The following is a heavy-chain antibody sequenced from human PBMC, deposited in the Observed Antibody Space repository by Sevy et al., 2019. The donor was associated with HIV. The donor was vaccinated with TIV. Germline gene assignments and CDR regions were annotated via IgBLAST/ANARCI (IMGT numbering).Heavy chain of an antibody. CDR3: AKERKNIRSWFDP. Sequence: ASVKVSCKASGYSFTNYGIGWVRQAPGQGLEWMGWISGYNGYTNYSQNLQGRVTMTTDTSTSTAYMELRSLRSDDTAIYYCAKERKNIRSWFDPWGQGTLVTVSS. D-gene: IGHD3-3*02. CDR2: ISGYNGYT. J-gene: IGHJ5*02. CDR1: GYSFTNYG. V-gene: IGHV1-18*01.